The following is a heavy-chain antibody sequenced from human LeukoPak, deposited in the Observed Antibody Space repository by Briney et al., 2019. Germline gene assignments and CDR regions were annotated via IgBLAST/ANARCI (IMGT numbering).Heavy chain of an antibody. CDR2: ITASGGRT. Sequence: GGSQRLSCAASGFTFSSYAMSWVRQAPGQGLEWVSVITASGGRTSYADSVKGRFTVSRDNSKNTLYLQMNSLRAEDTAVYYCAKWGGYGSGSYYRVRGYWGQGTLVTVSS. CDR3: AKWGGYGSGSYYRVRGY. J-gene: IGHJ4*02. D-gene: IGHD3-10*01. CDR1: GFTFSSYA. V-gene: IGHV3-23*01.